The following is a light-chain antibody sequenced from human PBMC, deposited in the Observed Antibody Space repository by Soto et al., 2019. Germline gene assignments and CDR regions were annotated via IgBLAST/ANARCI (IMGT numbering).Light chain of an antibody. CDR2: DNS. CDR1: SSNVGNNY. CDR3: GTWDSSLSAGV. J-gene: IGLJ1*01. V-gene: IGLV1-51*01. Sequence: QSVLTQPASVSGSPGQSITFSCSGSSSNVGNNYVSWYQQLPGSAPKLVIYDNSRRPSGIPDRFSGSRSATSATLGITGLQSGDEADYYCGTWDSSLSAGVFGSGTKVTVL.